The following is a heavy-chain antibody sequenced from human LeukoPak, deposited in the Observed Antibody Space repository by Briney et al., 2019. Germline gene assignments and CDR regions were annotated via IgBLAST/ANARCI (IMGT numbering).Heavy chain of an antibody. V-gene: IGHV4-39*01. CDR3: ARHWVPAALYYMDV. Sequence: SETLSLTCTVSGGSISSSLYHWSCIRQSPGKGLEWIGEINHSGSTNYNPSLKSRVTISVDTSKNQFSLKLSSVTAADTAVYYCARHWVPAALYYMDVWGKGTTVTISS. D-gene: IGHD2-2*01. CDR2: INHSGST. J-gene: IGHJ6*03. CDR1: GGSISSSLYH.